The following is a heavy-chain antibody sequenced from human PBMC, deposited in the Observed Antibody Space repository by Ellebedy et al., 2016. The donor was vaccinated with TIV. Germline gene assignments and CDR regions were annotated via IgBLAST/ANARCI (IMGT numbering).Heavy chain of an antibody. CDR2: ILPLFGTT. CDR1: GGTFSSYA. Sequence: SVKVSCXASGGTFSSYAISWVRQAPGQGLEWMGGILPLFGTTNYAQKFQGRVTITADESTSAAYMELSSLRSEDTAVYYCAGGLVYCSSPSCVVYYYYGMDVWGQGTTVTVSS. CDR3: AGGLVYCSSPSCVVYYYYGMDV. V-gene: IGHV1-69*13. J-gene: IGHJ6*02. D-gene: IGHD2-2*01.